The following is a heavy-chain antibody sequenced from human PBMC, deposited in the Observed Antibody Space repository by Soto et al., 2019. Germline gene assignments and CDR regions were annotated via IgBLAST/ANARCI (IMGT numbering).Heavy chain of an antibody. D-gene: IGHD6-13*01. J-gene: IGHJ6*02. Sequence: SETLSLTCTAYGESFNGYYWSWIRQPPGQGLEWIGEIHHSGSTNYNPSLKGRVTFSIDTSKSQFSLKVRSVTAADTAVYYCARGKRGSSWYRGEEKYYYYGMDVWGQGTPVTVSS. CDR1: GESFNGYY. CDR2: IHHSGST. V-gene: IGHV4-34*01. CDR3: ARGKRGSSWYRGEEKYYYYGMDV.